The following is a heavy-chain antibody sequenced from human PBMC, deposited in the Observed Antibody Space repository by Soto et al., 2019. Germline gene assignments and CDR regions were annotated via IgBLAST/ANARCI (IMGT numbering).Heavy chain of an antibody. Sequence: SVKVSCKASGFTFTSSAVQWVRQARGQRLEWIGWIVVGSGNTNYAQKFQERVTITRDMSTSTAYMELSSLRSEDTAVYYCARDYDILTGYNPDAFDIWGQGTMVTVSS. D-gene: IGHD3-9*01. CDR2: IVVGSGNT. V-gene: IGHV1-58*01. CDR1: GFTFTSSA. J-gene: IGHJ3*02. CDR3: ARDYDILTGYNPDAFDI.